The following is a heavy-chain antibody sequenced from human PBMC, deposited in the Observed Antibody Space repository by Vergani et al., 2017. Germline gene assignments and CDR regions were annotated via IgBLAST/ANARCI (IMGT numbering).Heavy chain of an antibody. Sequence: QVQLVQSGAEVKKPGASVKVSCKVSGYTLTELSMHWVRQAPGKGLEWMGGFDPEDGETIYAQKFQGRVTMTRNTSISTAYMELSSLRSEDPAVYYCSRGGKSSSGWYGDPWGQGTLVTVSS. J-gene: IGHJ5*02. V-gene: IGHV1-24*01. CDR1: GYTLTELS. CDR2: FDPEDGET. D-gene: IGHD6-19*01. CDR3: SRGGKSSSGWYGDP.